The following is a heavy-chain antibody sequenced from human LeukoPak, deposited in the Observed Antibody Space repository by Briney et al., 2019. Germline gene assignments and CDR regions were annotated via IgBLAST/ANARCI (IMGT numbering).Heavy chain of an antibody. CDR2: IYYSGST. D-gene: IGHD1-26*01. J-gene: IGHJ4*02. V-gene: IGHV4-59*01. CDR3: VRGGIVGTTARIPLFDY. CDR1: GDSISSYY. Sequence: SETLSLICTVSGDSISSYYWSWIRQPPGKGLEWIGYIYYSGSTNYNPSLKSRVTMSVDTSKNQFSLKLSSVTAADTAVYYCVRGGIVGTTARIPLFDYWGQGTLVTVSS.